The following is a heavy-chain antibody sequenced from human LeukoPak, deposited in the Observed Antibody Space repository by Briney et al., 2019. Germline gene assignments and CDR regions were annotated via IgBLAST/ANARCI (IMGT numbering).Heavy chain of an antibody. CDR1: GFSVSSNY. CDR3: ARGRATTYGDAFDI. J-gene: IGHJ3*02. Sequence: GGSLRLSCAASGFSVSSNYMSWVRQAPGKGPEWVSIIYSGGSTYYADSVKGRFTISRDNAKNTLYLQMKSLRAEDTAVYYCARGRATTYGDAFDIWGQGTMVTVSS. V-gene: IGHV3-53*01. D-gene: IGHD1-26*01. CDR2: IYSGGST.